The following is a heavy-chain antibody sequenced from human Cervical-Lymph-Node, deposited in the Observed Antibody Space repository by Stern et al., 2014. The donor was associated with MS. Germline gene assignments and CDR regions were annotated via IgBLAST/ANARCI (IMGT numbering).Heavy chain of an antibody. V-gene: IGHV4-59*01. Sequence: VQLVESGPGLVKPSETLSLTCTVSGGSISSYYWSWIRQPPGKGLEWIGYIYYSGSTNYNPSLKSRVTISVDTSKNQFSLKLSSVTAADTAVYYCARGSNWFDPWGQGTLVTVSS. CDR1: GGSISSYY. J-gene: IGHJ5*02. CDR3: ARGSNWFDP. CDR2: IYYSGST.